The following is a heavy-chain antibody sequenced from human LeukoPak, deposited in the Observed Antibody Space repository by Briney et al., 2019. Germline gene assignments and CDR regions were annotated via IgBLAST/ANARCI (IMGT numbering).Heavy chain of an antibody. V-gene: IGHV3-66*01. J-gene: IGHJ4*02. CDR3: ATGGHYYDSSDYYYAFDY. CDR2: IYGGGST. D-gene: IGHD3-22*01. Sequence: GGSLRLSCAASGFTVSSKYMSWVRQAPGKGLEWVSIIYGGGSTDYADSVKGRFTISRDNSKNTLYLQMNSLTAEDTAVYYCATGGHYYDSSDYYYAFDYWGQGTLVTVSS. CDR1: GFTVSSKY.